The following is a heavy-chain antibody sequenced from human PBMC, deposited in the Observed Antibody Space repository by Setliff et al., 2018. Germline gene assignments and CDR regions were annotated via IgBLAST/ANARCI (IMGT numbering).Heavy chain of an antibody. CDR2: IDPSDSST. D-gene: IGHD3-16*01. V-gene: IGHV5-10-1*01. CDR1: GYSFSGYW. Sequence: GESLKISCKASGYSFSGYWITWVRQMPGKGLEWMGRIDPSDSSTKYSPSFQGHVTMSVDKSTSIAYLQWPSLRASDTAMYYCARPLWYDYGYNGMDVWGKGTTVT. J-gene: IGHJ6*04. CDR3: ARPLWYDYGYNGMDV.